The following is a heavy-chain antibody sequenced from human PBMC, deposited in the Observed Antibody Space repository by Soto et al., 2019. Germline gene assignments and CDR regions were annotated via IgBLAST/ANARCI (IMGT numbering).Heavy chain of an antibody. CDR2: VSHDGKTE. CDR1: GFTFSSYA. J-gene: IGHJ3*01. D-gene: IGHD1-26*01. Sequence: QVQLVESGGGVVQPGRSLRLSCAASGFTFSSYAMHWVRQAPGKGLEWVAVVSHDGKTEYHAASVKGRFTISRDTSANIFSLQINSLRDEDTAVYYFGIEPYISGHYSGGCDVWGQGTMVTVSS. CDR3: GIEPYISGHYSGGCDV. V-gene: IGHV3-30*04.